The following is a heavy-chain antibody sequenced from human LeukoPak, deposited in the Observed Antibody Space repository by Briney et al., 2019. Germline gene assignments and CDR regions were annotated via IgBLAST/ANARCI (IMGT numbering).Heavy chain of an antibody. CDR3: AKGYSSSWYAYFQH. J-gene: IGHJ1*01. CDR1: GFTFDDYA. Sequence: PGGALRLSCAASGFTFDDYAMHWVRQAPGKGLEWVFLINGDGGRTYYADSGKGRLTISRDNSKNPLYLQMNSLRTEDTALYYCAKGYSSSWYAYFQHWGQGTLVTVSS. D-gene: IGHD6-13*01. V-gene: IGHV3-43*02. CDR2: INGDGGRT.